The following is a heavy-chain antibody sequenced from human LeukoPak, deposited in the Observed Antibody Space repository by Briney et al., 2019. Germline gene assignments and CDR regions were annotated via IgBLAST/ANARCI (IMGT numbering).Heavy chain of an antibody. Sequence: GGSLRLSCTVSGFDFNSYWMSWVRQAPGKGLEWVSSISSSSSYIYYADSVKGRFTISRDNAKNSLYLQMNSLRAEDTAVYYCARDFWLVGSIWGQGTMVTVSS. CDR1: GFDFNSYW. CDR3: ARDFWLVGSI. D-gene: IGHD6-19*01. V-gene: IGHV3-21*01. J-gene: IGHJ3*02. CDR2: ISSSSSYI.